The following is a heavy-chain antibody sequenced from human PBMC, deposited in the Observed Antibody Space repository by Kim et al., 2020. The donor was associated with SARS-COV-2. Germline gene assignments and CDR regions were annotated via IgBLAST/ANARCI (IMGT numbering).Heavy chain of an antibody. V-gene: IGHV1-18*01. J-gene: IGHJ5*02. CDR2: ISAYNGNT. CDR1: GYTFTSYG. Sequence: ASVKVSCKASGYTFTSYGISWVRQAPGQGLEWMGWISAYNGNTNYAQKLQGRVTMTTDTSTSTAYMELRSLGSDDTAVYYCARGPLRYFDWLLTENWFDPWGQGTLVTVSS. D-gene: IGHD3-9*01. CDR3: ARGPLRYFDWLLTENWFDP.